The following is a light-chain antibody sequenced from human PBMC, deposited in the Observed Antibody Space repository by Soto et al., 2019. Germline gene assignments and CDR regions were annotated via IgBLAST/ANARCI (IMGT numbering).Light chain of an antibody. J-gene: IGKJ1*01. V-gene: IGKV3-20*01. CDR3: QQYDSSPLT. CDR2: GAS. CDR1: QGIRSNNY. Sequence: ENVLTQSPGTLSLSPGERATLSCRASQGIRSNNYLAWYQHKAGQAPRLLIFGASSRASGIPDRFSGSGSGTDFTLTISRLEPEDFAVYYCQQYDSSPLTFGQGTKVEIK.